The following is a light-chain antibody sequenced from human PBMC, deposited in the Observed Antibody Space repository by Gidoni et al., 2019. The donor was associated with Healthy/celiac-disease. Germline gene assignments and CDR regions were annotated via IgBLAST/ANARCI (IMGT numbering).Light chain of an antibody. CDR3: SSYTSSSTVV. Sequence: QSALTQPASVSGSPGQSITISCTGTSSDVGGYNYVSWYQQHPGKAPKLMIYDVSNRPSGVSNRFSCSKSGNTASLTISALQAEDEADYYCSSYTSSSTVVFGGGTKLTVL. V-gene: IGLV2-14*01. CDR2: DVS. J-gene: IGLJ2*01. CDR1: SSDVGGYNY.